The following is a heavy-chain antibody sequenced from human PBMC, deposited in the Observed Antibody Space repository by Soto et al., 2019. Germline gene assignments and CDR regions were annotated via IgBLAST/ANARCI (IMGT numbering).Heavy chain of an antibody. D-gene: IGHD2-15*01. J-gene: IGHJ6*02. V-gene: IGHV1-8*01. CDR1: GYTFTSYD. Sequence: QVQLVQSGAEVKKPGASVKVSCKASGYTFTSYDINWVRQATGQGLEWMGWVNPNSGNTGYAQKFQGRVTMTRNTSISTAYMELSSLRSEDTAVYYCARGVVVVVAATRDYYYYGMDVWGQGTTVTVSS. CDR3: ARGVVVVVAATRDYYYYGMDV. CDR2: VNPNSGNT.